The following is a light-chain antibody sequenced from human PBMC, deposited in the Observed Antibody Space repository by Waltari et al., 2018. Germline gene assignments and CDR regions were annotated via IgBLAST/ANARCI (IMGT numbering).Light chain of an antibody. Sequence: QSVLTQPPSVSAAPGQKVTISCSGSNSNIGNNYVAWYQQLPGTAPKRLSYDNSQRPSGIPDRFSGSKSGTSATLDITGLQTGDEADYYCATWDSSLSALFGGGTKLTVL. CDR3: ATWDSSLSAL. J-gene: IGLJ3*02. CDR2: DNS. CDR1: NSNIGNNY. V-gene: IGLV1-51*01.